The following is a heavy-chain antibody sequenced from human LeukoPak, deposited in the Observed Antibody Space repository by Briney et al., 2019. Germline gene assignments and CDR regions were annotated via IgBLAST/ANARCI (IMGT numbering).Heavy chain of an antibody. CDR3: AKSRAVASYYYGMDV. D-gene: IGHD2-15*01. CDR2: IYYSGST. CDR1: GGSFSGYY. Sequence: SETLSLTCAVYGGSFSGYYWSWIRQPPGKGLEWIGYIYYSGSTNYNPSLKSRVTISADTSKNQFSLKLSSVTAADTAVYYCAKSRAVASYYYGMDVWGQGTTVTVSS. J-gene: IGHJ6*02. V-gene: IGHV4-59*01.